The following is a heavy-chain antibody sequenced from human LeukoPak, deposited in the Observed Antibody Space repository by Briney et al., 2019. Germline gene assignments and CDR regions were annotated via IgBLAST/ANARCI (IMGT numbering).Heavy chain of an antibody. D-gene: IGHD5-18*01. Sequence: GRSLRLSCAAAGFTFSSYGMHWVRHAPGKGLEWVAVRWYDGSNKYYADSVKGRFTISRDNSKNTLHLQMTSLRAEDTALYYCARGHSYGDPFLVGDYWGQGTLVTVSS. J-gene: IGHJ4*02. CDR2: RWYDGSNK. CDR1: GFTFSSYG. V-gene: IGHV3-33*01. CDR3: ARGHSYGDPFLVGDY.